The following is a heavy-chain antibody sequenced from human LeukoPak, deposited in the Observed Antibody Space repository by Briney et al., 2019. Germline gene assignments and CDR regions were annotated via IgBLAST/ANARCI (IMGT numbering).Heavy chain of an antibody. CDR1: GGSISSYY. D-gene: IGHD3-10*01. Sequence: SETLSLTCTVSGGSISSYYWSWIRQPPGKGLEWIGYIYTSGSTNYNPSLKSRVTISVDTSKNQFSLKLSSVTAADTAVYYCARNHTGRGMTTDDAFDIWGQGTMVTVSS. CDR3: ARNHTGRGMTTDDAFDI. J-gene: IGHJ3*02. V-gene: IGHV4-4*09. CDR2: IYTSGST.